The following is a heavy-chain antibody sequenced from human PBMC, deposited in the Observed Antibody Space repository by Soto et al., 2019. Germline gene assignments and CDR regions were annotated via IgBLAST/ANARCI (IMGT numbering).Heavy chain of an antibody. CDR3: AKDSRGYSSGWLNCFDP. CDR1: GFTFDDYA. J-gene: IGHJ5*02. Sequence: EVQLVESGGGLVQPGRSLRLSCAASGFTFDDYAMHWVRQAPGKGLEWVSGISWNSGSIGYADSVKGRFTISRDNAKNSLYLQMNSLRAEDTALYYCAKDSRGYSSGWLNCFDPWGQGTLVTVSS. D-gene: IGHD6-19*01. V-gene: IGHV3-9*01. CDR2: ISWNSGSI.